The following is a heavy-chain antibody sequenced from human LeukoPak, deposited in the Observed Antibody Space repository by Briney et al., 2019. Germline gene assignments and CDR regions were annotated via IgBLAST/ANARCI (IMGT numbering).Heavy chain of an antibody. CDR2: INAGNGNT. Sequence: VASVTVSCKASGYTFTSYAMHWVRQAPGQRLEWMGWINAGNGNTKYSQKFQGRVTITRDTSASTAYMELSSLRSEDTAVYYCARDDESYYGMDVWGQGTTVTVSS. J-gene: IGHJ6*02. CDR1: GYTFTSYA. V-gene: IGHV1-3*01. CDR3: ARDDESYYGMDV.